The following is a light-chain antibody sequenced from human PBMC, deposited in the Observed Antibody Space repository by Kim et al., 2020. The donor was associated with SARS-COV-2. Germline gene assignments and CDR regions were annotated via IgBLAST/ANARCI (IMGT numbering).Light chain of an antibody. CDR3: QVWDSSRDQVV. CDR1: NIGSKT. Sequence: SYELTQPPSVSVAPGKTARISCGGNNIGSKTVHWYQQKPGQAPVLVIYFDSDRPSGIPERFSGSNSGNPATLAISRVEAGDEADYYCQVWDSSRDQVVFG. V-gene: IGLV3-21*04. J-gene: IGLJ3*02. CDR2: FDS.